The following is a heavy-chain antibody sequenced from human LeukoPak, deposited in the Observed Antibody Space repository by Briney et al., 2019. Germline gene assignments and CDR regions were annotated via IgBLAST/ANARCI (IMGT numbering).Heavy chain of an antibody. CDR2: ISGSGGST. V-gene: IGHV3-23*01. CDR1: GFTVSSNY. Sequence: PGGSLRLSCAASGFTVSSNYMSWVRQAPGKGLEWVSAISGSGGSTYYADSVKGRFTISRDNSKNTLYLQMNSLRAEDTAVYYCARDYDSYFDYWGQGTLVTVSS. J-gene: IGHJ4*02. CDR3: ARDYDSYFDY. D-gene: IGHD3-22*01.